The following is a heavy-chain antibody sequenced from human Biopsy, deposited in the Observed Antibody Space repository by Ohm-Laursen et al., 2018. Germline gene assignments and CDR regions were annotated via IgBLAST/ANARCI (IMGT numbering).Heavy chain of an antibody. Sequence: ASVKVSCKASGYSFTKHYINWVRQAPGQGLEWMGIINPTGGTTSYAEKFQGRVTLTRDTSTGTVYLELNSLIYEDTALYYCARDETGSSVFGPYYYGMDVWGQGTTVTVSS. CDR2: INPTGGTT. CDR3: ARDETGSSVFGPYYYGMDV. J-gene: IGHJ6*02. D-gene: IGHD3-9*01. CDR1: GYSFTKHY. V-gene: IGHV1-46*01.